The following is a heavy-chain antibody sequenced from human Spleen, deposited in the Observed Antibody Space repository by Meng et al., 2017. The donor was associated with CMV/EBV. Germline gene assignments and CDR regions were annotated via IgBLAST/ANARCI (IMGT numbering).Heavy chain of an antibody. J-gene: IGHJ4*02. Sequence: GGSLRLSCATSGFSFSNYAMAWIRQAPGKGLEWVSAITGSGGASYHAESVMGRFTISRDNSKSTLFFQMNDLRAEDTAIYYCAKGPTYYYDSSDQHFDYWGQGTLVTVSS. V-gene: IGHV3-23*01. CDR3: AKGPTYYYDSSDQHFDY. CDR1: GFSFSNYA. D-gene: IGHD3-22*01. CDR2: ITGSGGAS.